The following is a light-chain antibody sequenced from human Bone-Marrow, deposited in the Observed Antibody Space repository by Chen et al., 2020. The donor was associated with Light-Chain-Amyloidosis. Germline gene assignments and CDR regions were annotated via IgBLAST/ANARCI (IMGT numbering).Light chain of an antibody. CDR3: QSYQGSSQGV. J-gene: IGLJ3*02. Sequence: NFMLTQPHSVSESPGKTVIISCTRSSGSIATNYVQWYQQRPGSSPTTVIYEDDQRPSGGPDRFSGSIDRSSNSASLTISGLKTEDEADYYCQSYQGSSQGVFGGGTKLTV. V-gene: IGLV6-57*01. CDR2: EDD. CDR1: SGSIATNY.